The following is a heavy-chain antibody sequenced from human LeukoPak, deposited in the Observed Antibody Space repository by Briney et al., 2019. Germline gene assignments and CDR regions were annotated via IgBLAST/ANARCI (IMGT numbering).Heavy chain of an antibody. CDR1: GFTFSSYA. CDR3: ARYCSGGSCYSGAFDI. D-gene: IGHD2-15*01. J-gene: IGHJ3*02. V-gene: IGHV3-23*01. CDR2: ISGSGGST. Sequence: GGSLRLSCAASGFTFSSYAKSWVRQAPGKGLEWVSAISGSGGSTYYADSVKGRFTISRDNSKNTLYLQMNSLRAEDTAVYYCARYCSGGSCYSGAFDIWGQGTMVTVSS.